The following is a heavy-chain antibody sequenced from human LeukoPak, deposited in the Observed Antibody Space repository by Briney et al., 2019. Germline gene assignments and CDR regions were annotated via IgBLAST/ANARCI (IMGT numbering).Heavy chain of an antibody. Sequence: SQTLSLTCTVSGGSISSGSYYWSWIRQPAGKGLEWIGSIYHSGSTYYNPSLKSRVTISVDTSKNQFSLKLSSVTAADTAVYYCARLIHSSGWYFDYWGQGTLVTVSS. CDR3: ARLIHSSGWYFDY. V-gene: IGHV4-61*02. CDR2: IYHSGST. CDR1: GGSISSGSYY. J-gene: IGHJ4*02. D-gene: IGHD6-19*01.